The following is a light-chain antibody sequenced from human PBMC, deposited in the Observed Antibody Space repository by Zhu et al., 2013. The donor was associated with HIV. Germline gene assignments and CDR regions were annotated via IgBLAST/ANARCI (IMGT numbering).Light chain of an antibody. CDR3: AAWDDSLRGWV. J-gene: IGLJ3*02. CDR1: RSNIGSNY. Sequence: QSVLAQPPSASGTPGQRVTIACSGSRSNIGSNYVSWYQQLPGTAPKLLMYRDDERPSGVPDRLSGSKSGTSASLAISGLRSEDEADYYCAAWDDSLRGWVFGGGTKLTVV. V-gene: IGLV1-47*01. CDR2: RDD.